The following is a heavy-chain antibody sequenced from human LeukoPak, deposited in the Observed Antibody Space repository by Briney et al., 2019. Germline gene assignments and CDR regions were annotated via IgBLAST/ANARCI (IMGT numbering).Heavy chain of an antibody. D-gene: IGHD6-19*01. CDR1: GFTVSSNY. J-gene: IGHJ4*02. V-gene: IGHV3-53*01. Sequence: GGSLRLSCAASGFTVSSNYMSWVRQAPGKGLEWVSVIYSGGSTYYADSVKGRFTISRDNSKNTLYLQMNSLRAEDTAVYYCARVSIGWYSFDYWGQGTLVTVSS. CDR2: IYSGGST. CDR3: ARVSIGWYSFDY.